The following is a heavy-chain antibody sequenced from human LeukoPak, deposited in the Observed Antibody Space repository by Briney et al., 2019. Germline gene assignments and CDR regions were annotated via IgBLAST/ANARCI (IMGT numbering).Heavy chain of an antibody. D-gene: IGHD1-26*01. V-gene: IGHV4-34*01. CDR2: INHSGST. CDR1: GGSFSGCN. J-gene: IGHJ5*02. Sequence: PSVTLSLKCTVYGGSFSGCNWCWIRQPPGQGIEWIGEINHSGSTNYNPSLKSRVTISVDPSKNQFSLKLSSVTAADTAVYYCARAREVSYVRNQRYNHFLPWGQETLVTVSS. CDR3: ARAREVSYVRNQRYNHFLP.